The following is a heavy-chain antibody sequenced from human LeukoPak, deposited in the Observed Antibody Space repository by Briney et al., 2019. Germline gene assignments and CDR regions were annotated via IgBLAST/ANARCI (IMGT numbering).Heavy chain of an antibody. D-gene: IGHD3-10*01. J-gene: IGHJ4*02. V-gene: IGHV3-9*01. CDR2: ISWNSGSI. Sequence: GGSLRLSCAASGFTFDDYAMPWVRQAPGKGLEWVSGISWNSGSIGYADSVKGRFTISRDNAKNSLYLQMNSLRAEDTALYYCAAAGDYWGQGTLVTVSS. CDR3: AAAGDY. CDR1: GFTFDDYA.